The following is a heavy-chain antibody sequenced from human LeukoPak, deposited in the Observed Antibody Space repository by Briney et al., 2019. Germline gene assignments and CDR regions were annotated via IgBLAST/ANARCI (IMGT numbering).Heavy chain of an antibody. Sequence: NPSETLSLTCTVSGDSISSYYWSWIRQPPGKGLEWIGYIYHSGSTNYNPSLKSRVTISADTSKDQFFLKLASVTAADTAVYYCATGYSSTWYYFDYWGQGTLVTVSS. CDR1: GDSISSYY. CDR3: ATGYSSTWYYFDY. CDR2: IYHSGST. V-gene: IGHV4-59*01. J-gene: IGHJ4*02. D-gene: IGHD6-13*01.